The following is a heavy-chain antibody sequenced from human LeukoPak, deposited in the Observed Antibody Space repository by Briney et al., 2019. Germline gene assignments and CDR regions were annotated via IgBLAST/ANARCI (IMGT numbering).Heavy chain of an antibody. Sequence: GASVKVSCKASGGTFSSYAISWVRQAPGQGLEWMGGIIPIFGTANYAQKFQGRVTITADESTSTAYMELSSLRSEDTAVYYCALILDFWSGSRSPDHGPWGQGTLVTVSS. J-gene: IGHJ5*02. V-gene: IGHV1-69*13. CDR2: IIPIFGTA. CDR1: GGTFSSYA. CDR3: ALILDFWSGSRSPDHGP. D-gene: IGHD3-3*01.